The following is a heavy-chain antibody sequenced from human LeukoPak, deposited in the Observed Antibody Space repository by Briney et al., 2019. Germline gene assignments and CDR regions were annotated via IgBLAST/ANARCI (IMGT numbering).Heavy chain of an antibody. CDR3: AREGLGDDSSGYYYVNFDY. V-gene: IGHV3-48*01. J-gene: IGHJ4*02. D-gene: IGHD3-22*01. Sequence: PGGSLRLSCAASGFTFSSYSMNWVRQAPGKGLEWVSHISSSSSPIYYADSVKGRFTISRDNAKNSPYLQMNSLRAEDTAVYYCAREGLGDDSSGYYYVNFDYWGQGTLVTVSS. CDR2: ISSSSSPI. CDR1: GFTFSSYS.